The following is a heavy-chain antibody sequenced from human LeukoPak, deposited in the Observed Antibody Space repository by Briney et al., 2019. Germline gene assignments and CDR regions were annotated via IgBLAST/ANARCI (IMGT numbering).Heavy chain of an antibody. V-gene: IGHV3-23*01. Sequence: APGKGLELGSAISGSGRSTYYADSVKGRFTISRDNSKNTLYLQMNSLRAEDTAVYYCAKDLLRIAAAGYFDYWGQGTLVTVSS. CDR3: AKDLLRIAAAGYFDY. CDR2: ISGSGRST. J-gene: IGHJ4*02. D-gene: IGHD6-13*01.